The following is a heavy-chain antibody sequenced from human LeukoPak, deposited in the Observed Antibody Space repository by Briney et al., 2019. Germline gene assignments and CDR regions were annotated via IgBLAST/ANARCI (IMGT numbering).Heavy chain of an antibody. CDR2: MNPNSGNT. Sequence: ASVKVSCKASGYTFTSYDINWVRQATGQGLEWMGWMNPNSGNTGYAQKFQGRVTITRNTSISKAYMELSSLRSEDTAVYYCARGASIVLMGYMDVWGKGTTVTVSS. V-gene: IGHV1-8*03. CDR1: GYTFTSYD. J-gene: IGHJ6*03. CDR3: ARGASIVLMGYMDV. D-gene: IGHD2-8*01.